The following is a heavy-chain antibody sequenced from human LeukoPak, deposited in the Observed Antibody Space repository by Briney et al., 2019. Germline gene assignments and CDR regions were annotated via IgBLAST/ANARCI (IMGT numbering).Heavy chain of an antibody. Sequence: GGSLRLSCAASGFSFSTYAMSRVRQAPARGPEWVSSIRGGGETFYADFAKGRFTISRDDSQSTVHLQMNSLRAEDTAVYYCAKDWIPYNRVFDCFDFWGQRTLVTVSS. V-gene: IGHV3-23*01. CDR2: IRGGGET. CDR1: GFSFSTYA. CDR3: AKDWIPYNRVFDCFDF. J-gene: IGHJ4*02. D-gene: IGHD1-1*01.